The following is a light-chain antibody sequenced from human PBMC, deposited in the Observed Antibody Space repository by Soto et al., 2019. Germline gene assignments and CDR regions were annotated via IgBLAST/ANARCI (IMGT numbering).Light chain of an antibody. V-gene: IGLV2-11*01. Sequence: QSALTQPHSVSGSPGQSVTISCTGTSSDVGGYNYVSWYQEHPGKAPTLMIYDVNKRPSGVPDRFSGSKSGNTASLTISGLQAEDAADYHCCSYSGSYSFVFGGGTKVTVL. J-gene: IGLJ2*01. CDR1: SSDVGGYNY. CDR3: CSYSGSYSFV. CDR2: DVN.